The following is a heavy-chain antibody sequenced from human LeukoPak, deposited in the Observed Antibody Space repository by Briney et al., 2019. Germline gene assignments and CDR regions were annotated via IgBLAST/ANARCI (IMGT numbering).Heavy chain of an antibody. CDR3: AKDFRQQLVPDAFDI. CDR1: GFTFSSYA. J-gene: IGHJ3*02. CDR2: ISGSGGST. Sequence: PGGSLRLSCAASGFTFSSYAMSWVRQAPGKGLEWVSAISGSGGSTYYADSVKGRFTISRDNSKNTLYLQMNSPRAEDTAVYYCAKDFRQQLVPDAFDIWGQGTMVTVSS. D-gene: IGHD6-13*01. V-gene: IGHV3-23*01.